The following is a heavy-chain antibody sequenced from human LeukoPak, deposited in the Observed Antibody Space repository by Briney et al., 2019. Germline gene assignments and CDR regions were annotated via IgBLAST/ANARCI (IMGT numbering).Heavy chain of an antibody. CDR2: INHSGST. CDR1: GGSFSGYY. CDR3: ARGLAAVAGKGEPFDP. D-gene: IGHD6-19*01. J-gene: IGHJ5*02. Sequence: SETLSLTCAVYGGSFSGYYWSWIRQPPGKGLEWIGEINHSGSTNYNPSLKSRVTISVDTSKNQFSLKLSSVTAADTAVYYCARGLAAVAGKGEPFDPWGQGTLVTVSS. V-gene: IGHV4-34*01.